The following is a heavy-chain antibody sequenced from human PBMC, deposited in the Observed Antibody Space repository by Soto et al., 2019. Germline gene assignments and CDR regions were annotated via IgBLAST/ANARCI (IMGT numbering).Heavy chain of an antibody. CDR1: GFTLSSYC. CDR3: AKDQGPVYDSSGYY. V-gene: IGHV3-30*18. D-gene: IGHD3-22*01. Sequence: GGSLSLSCAASGFTLSSYCMHRVRQAPGKGLEWVAVISYDGSNKYYADAVKGRFTISRDNSRNTLYLQMNSLRAEDTAVYYCAKDQGPVYDSSGYYWGQGTLVTVAS. J-gene: IGHJ4*02. CDR2: ISYDGSNK.